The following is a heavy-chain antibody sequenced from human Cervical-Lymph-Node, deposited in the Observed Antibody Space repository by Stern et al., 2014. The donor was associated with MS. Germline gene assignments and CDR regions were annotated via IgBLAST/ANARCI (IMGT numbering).Heavy chain of an antibody. J-gene: IGHJ6*02. V-gene: IGHV4-59*01. CDR1: GGSISNYY. CDR2: MNYTGST. Sequence: QVQLQESGPGLVQPSETLSLTCSVSGGSISNYYWSWIRQPPGKGLECIGYMNYTGSTNYNPSLKGRVTMSVDTSKNQISLKLTSVTAADTAVYYCARLRRAMDVWGQGTTVTVSS. CDR3: ARLRRAMDV.